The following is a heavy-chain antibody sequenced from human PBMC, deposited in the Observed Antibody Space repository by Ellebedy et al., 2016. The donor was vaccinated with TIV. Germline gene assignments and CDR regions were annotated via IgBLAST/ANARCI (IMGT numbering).Heavy chain of an antibody. D-gene: IGHD2-15*01. J-gene: IGHJ4*02. CDR3: TTEEYCSGGSCPGD. CDR2: IKSKNDGGTT. Sequence: GGSLRLSXAASGFTFSNAWMSWVRQAPGKGLEWIGRIKSKNDGGTTGYAAPVKGRFTMSRDDSKNTLYLQMNSLKSEDTAVYYCTTEEYCSGGSCPGDWGQGTLVTVSS. V-gene: IGHV3-15*01. CDR1: GFTFSNAW.